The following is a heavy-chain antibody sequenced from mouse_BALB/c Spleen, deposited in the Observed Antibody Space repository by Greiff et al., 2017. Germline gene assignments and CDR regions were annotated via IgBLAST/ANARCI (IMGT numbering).Heavy chain of an antibody. Sequence: EVKLQQSGAELVKPGASVKLSCTASGFNIKDTYMHWVKQRPEQGLEWIGRIDPANGNTKYDPKFQGKATITADTSSNTAYLQLSSLTSEDTAVYYCARVRRALYAMDYWGQGTSVTVSS. CDR2: IDPANGNT. CDR3: ARVRRALYAMDY. D-gene: IGHD2-14*01. V-gene: IGHV14-3*02. CDR1: GFNIKDTY. J-gene: IGHJ4*01.